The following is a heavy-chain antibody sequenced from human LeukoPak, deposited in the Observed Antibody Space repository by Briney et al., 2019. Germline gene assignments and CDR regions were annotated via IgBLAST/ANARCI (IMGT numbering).Heavy chain of an antibody. J-gene: IGHJ4*02. CDR3: VSFYETY. V-gene: IGHV3-74*01. CDR2: INSDGSWT. Sequence: QSGGSLRLSCVASGNYWMHWVRQAPGKGLVWVSHINSDGSWTSYADSVKGRFTISKDNAKNMVYLQMNSLRAKDTAVYYCVSFYETYWGRGTLVTVSS. D-gene: IGHD2/OR15-2a*01. CDR1: GNYW.